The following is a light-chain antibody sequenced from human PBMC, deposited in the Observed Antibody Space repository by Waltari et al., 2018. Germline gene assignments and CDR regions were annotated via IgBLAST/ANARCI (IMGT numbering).Light chain of an antibody. CDR2: ACI. J-gene: IGLJ3*02. CDR1: SSNIGAAYH. CDR3: QSYNISLSGWV. V-gene: IGLV1-40*01. Sequence: QSVLTQPPAVSGAPGQRVSIFCAGSSSNIGAAYHVNWYQQLPGTAPKLLIHACIDRPSGVPDRFSGSRSDPSASLAITGLRGEDGSDYYCQSYNISLSGWVFGGGTKLTVL.